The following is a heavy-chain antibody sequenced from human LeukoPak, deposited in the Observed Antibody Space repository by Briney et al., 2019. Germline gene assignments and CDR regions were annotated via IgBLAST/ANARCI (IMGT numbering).Heavy chain of an antibody. V-gene: IGHV1-3*01. CDR2: INAGNGNT. CDR1: GYTFTSYA. CDR3: ATLHGQWLVPTD. Sequence: ASVKVSCKASGYTFTSYAMHWVRQAPGQRLEWMGWINAGNGNTKYSQKFQGRVTITRDTSASTAYMELSSLRPEDTAVYYCATLHGQWLVPTDWGQGTLVTVSS. D-gene: IGHD6-19*01. J-gene: IGHJ4*02.